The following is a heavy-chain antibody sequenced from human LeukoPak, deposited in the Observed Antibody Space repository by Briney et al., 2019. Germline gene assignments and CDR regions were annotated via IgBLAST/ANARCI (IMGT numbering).Heavy chain of an antibody. CDR2: INPNSGGT. CDR3: ARWFGESGNFDY. J-gene: IGHJ4*02. D-gene: IGHD3-10*01. Sequence: ASVKVSCKASGYTFTGYYMHWVRQAPGQGLEWMGWINPNSGGTNYAQKFQGRVTMTRDTSISTAYMELSRLRSDDTAVYYCARWFGESGNFDYWGQGTLVTVSS. V-gene: IGHV1-2*02. CDR1: GYTFTGYY.